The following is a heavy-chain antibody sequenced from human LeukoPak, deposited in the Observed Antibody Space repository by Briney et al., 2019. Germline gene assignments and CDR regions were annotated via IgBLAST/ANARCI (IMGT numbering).Heavy chain of an antibody. D-gene: IGHD2-21*01. Sequence: GGSLRLSCAASGFTFSSFAMSWVRQAPGKGLEWVSFIGGTGTVTYYGDSVKGRFTISRDNSKKTVHLEMSGLRADDTAVYYCAKDLYGDGGYCFEYWGQGTLVTVSS. V-gene: IGHV3-23*01. CDR1: GFTFSSFA. CDR2: IGGTGTVT. CDR3: AKDLYGDGGYCFEY. J-gene: IGHJ4*02.